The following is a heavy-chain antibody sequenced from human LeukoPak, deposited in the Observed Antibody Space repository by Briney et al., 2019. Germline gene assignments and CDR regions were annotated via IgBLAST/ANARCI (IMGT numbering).Heavy chain of an antibody. CDR2: IYHSGST. D-gene: IGHD3-3*01. V-gene: IGHV4-38-2*02. J-gene: IGHJ4*02. CDR3: AKSRGFWSGSCIDY. CDR1: GYSISSGYY. Sequence: SETLSLTCTVSGYSISSGYYWGWIRQPPGKGLEWIGSIYHSGSTYYNPSLKSRVTISVDTSKNQFSLKLSPVTAADTAVYYCAKSRGFWSGSCIDYWGQGTLVTVSS.